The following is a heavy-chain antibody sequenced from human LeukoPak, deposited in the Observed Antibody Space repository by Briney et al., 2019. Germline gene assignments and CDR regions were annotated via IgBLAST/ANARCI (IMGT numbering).Heavy chain of an antibody. D-gene: IGHD6-19*01. Sequence: GGPLRLSCAASGFTFSIYAMSGVRRSPGKGREGVSAIGGSGGSTYYADSVKGRFTISRDNSKNTLYLQMNSLRAEDTAVYYCANPPHTTGSEVPEYYFDYWGQGTLVTVSS. J-gene: IGHJ4*02. CDR2: IGGSGGST. CDR3: ANPPHTTGSEVPEYYFDY. CDR1: GFTFSIYA. V-gene: IGHV3-23*01.